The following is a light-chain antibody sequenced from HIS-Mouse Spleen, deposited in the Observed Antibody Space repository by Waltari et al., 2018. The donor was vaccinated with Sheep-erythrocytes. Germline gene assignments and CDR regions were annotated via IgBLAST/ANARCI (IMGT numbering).Light chain of an antibody. V-gene: IGLV2-11*01. J-gene: IGLJ2*01. CDR2: DVS. CDR3: QAWDSSTAVV. Sequence: QSALTQPRSVSGSPGQSVTISCTGTSSDVGGYNYVSWYQQHPGKAPKLMIYDVSKRPAGIPGRFSGSNSGNTATLTVSGTQAMDEADYYCQAWDSSTAVVFGGGTKLTVL. CDR1: SSDVGGYNY.